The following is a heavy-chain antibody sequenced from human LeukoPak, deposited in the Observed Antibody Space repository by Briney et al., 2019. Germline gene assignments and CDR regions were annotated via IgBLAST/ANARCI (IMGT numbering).Heavy chain of an antibody. D-gene: IGHD3-10*01. CDR1: GGSISSSGYY. V-gene: IGHV4-39*07. CDR2: IDYSGST. Sequence: PSETLSLTCTVSGGSISSSGYYWGWVRQSPGKGLEWIGSIDYSGSTFYIPSLKSRVTISKDTSKNQFSLKLSSVTAADTAVYYCARQGSGSYHNWFDPWGQGTLVTVSS. CDR3: ARQGSGSYHNWFDP. J-gene: IGHJ5*02.